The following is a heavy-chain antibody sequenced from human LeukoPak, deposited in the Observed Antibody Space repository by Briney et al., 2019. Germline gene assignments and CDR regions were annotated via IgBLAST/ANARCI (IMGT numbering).Heavy chain of an antibody. CDR3: ARASSSVGGYYFYYYMDA. J-gene: IGHJ6*03. CDR2: ISSSASTI. Sequence: GGSVRLSCAASGFTFSAHSMNWVRQAPGKGLEWVSYISSSASTIYYADSVKGRSTISRDSAKSSLYLQMNSLRAEDTAMYYCARASSSVGGYYFYYYMDAWGKGTTVTVSS. D-gene: IGHD3-16*01. V-gene: IGHV3-48*01. CDR1: GFTFSAHS.